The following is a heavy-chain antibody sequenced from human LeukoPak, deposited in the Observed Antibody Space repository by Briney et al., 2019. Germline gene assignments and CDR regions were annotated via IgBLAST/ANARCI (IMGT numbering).Heavy chain of an antibody. D-gene: IGHD3-22*01. Sequence: GGSLRLSCAASGFTFSSYAMSWVRQAPGKGLEWVSGISSSGTSTQYADSVKGRFTISRDNSKNTLYLQMNSLRAEDTAVYYCAKGGTTYYYDSSGYYFYDYFDYWGQGTLVTVSS. CDR2: ISSSGTST. J-gene: IGHJ4*02. CDR3: AKGGTTYYYDSSGYYFYDYFDY. CDR1: GFTFSSYA. V-gene: IGHV3-23*01.